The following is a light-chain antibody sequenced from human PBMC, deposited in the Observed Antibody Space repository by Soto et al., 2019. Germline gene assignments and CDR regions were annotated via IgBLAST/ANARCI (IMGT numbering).Light chain of an antibody. V-gene: IGLV9-49*01. CDR1: SGYSNYK. CDR3: GADHGSGSNFVV. J-gene: IGLJ2*01. Sequence: QAVVTQPPSASASLGASVTLTCTLSSGYSNYKVDWYQQRPGKGPRFVMRVGTGGTVGSKGDGIPDRFSVLGSGLNRYLTIKNIQEEDESDYHCGADHGSGSNFVVFGGGTKLTVL. CDR2: VGTGGTVG.